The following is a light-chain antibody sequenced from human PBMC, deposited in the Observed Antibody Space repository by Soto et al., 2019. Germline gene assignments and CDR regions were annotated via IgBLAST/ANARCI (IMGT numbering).Light chain of an antibody. J-gene: IGKJ2*01. Sequence: DIQMTQSPSSLSASVGDRVTITCRASQSISSYVNWYQQKPGKAPKLLIYAASSLQSGVPSRFSGSGSGTDFTLTISSLQPEDFATYYGQHSYSTPKTFGQGTKLEIK. V-gene: IGKV1-39*01. CDR3: QHSYSTPKT. CDR2: AAS. CDR1: QSISSY.